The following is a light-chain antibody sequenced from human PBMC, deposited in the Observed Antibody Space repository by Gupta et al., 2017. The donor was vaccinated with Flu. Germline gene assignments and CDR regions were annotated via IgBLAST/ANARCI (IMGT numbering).Light chain of an antibody. Sequence: PSSLSASIGDRVTITCRTSQSIRTYLNWYQQKDGKAPKLLIHATSVLQSGVPSRFSGSGSGTDFTLTISRLQPEDLATYHCQQSDSTPQTFGPGTKVHLK. CDR1: QSIRTY. V-gene: IGKV1-39*01. J-gene: IGKJ3*01. CDR2: ATS. CDR3: QQSDSTPQT.